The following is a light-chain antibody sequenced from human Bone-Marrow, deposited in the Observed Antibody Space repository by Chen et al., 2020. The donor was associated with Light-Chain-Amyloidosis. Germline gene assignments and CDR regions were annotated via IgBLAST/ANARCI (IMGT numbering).Light chain of an antibody. CDR3: QQYGGSST. J-gene: IGKJ4*01. CDR1: QSVTSSY. V-gene: IGKV3-20*01. CDR2: GAS. Sequence: EIVFTQSPGTLSLSPGERATLSCRASQSVTSSYLVWYQQKPGQAPRLLIYGASIRATGIPDRFSGSGSGTDFTLTISRLEPEDFAVYYCQQYGGSSTFGGGTKVEIK.